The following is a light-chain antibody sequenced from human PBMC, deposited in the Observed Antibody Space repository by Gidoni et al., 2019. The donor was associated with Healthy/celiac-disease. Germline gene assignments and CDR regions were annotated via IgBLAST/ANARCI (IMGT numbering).Light chain of an antibody. J-gene: IGKJ1*01. Sequence: EIGLTQSPGTLSLSPGERATRSCRARQSVSSSYLAWYQQKPGQAPRLLIYAASSRATGIPDMCSGSGSGTDFLLTISRLAPEDFAVYYCQQYGSSPTFGQGTKVEIK. CDR2: AAS. CDR3: QQYGSSPT. V-gene: IGKV3-20*01. CDR1: QSVSSSY.